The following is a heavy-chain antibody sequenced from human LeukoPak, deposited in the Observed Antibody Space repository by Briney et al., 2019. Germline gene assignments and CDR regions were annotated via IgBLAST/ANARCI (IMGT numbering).Heavy chain of an antibody. J-gene: IGHJ4*02. CDR3: VRHARDGYNYVEY. V-gene: IGHV4-59*08. D-gene: IGHD5-24*01. Sequence: QPSETLSLTCTVSGGSIRNYYWSWIRQPPGKGLEWIGYIYYSGNTNQNPSLKSRVTISVDTSKNQFSLKLSSVTAADTAVYYCVRHARDGYNYVEYWGQGALVTVSS. CDR1: GGSIRNYY. CDR2: IYYSGNT.